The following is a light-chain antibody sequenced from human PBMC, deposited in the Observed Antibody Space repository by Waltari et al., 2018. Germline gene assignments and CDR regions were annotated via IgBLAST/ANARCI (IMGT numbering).Light chain of an antibody. CDR2: DAS. CDR3: QQRRNWPPT. J-gene: IGKJ1*01. V-gene: IGKV3-11*01. Sequence: VLTQSPATLSLPPGESATLSCRASQSVDDYMAWYQQKPGQSPRLLIYDASNRATGIPIRFSGSGFGTDFTLTISSLEPDDFAHYYCQQRRNWPPTFGQGTKVEIK. CDR1: QSVDDY.